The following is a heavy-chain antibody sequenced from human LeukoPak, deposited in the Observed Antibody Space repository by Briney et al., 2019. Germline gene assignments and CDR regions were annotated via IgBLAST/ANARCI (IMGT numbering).Heavy chain of an antibody. V-gene: IGHV4-59*08. CDR3: ARHDRYCSGGSCYHLGFDP. J-gene: IGHJ5*02. D-gene: IGHD2-15*01. CDR1: GVSISSYY. Sequence: SETLSLTCTVSGVSISSYYWSWIRQPPGKGLEWIGYIYYSGSTNYNPSLKSRVTISVDTSKNQFSLKLSSVTAADTAVYYCARHDRYCSGGSCYHLGFDPWGQGTLVTVSS. CDR2: IYYSGST.